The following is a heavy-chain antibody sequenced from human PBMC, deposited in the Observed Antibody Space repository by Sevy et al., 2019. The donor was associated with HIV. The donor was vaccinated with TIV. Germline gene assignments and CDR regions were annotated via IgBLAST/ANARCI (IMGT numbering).Heavy chain of an antibody. Sequence: GGSLRLSCAASGLRFSNYNMNWVRQAPGQGLEWVACISNSSSYIYYVDSVKGRFTISRDNAKNSLYLQMNSLRAEDTAVYYCASEKEQMVLWPYYGMDVWGQGTTVTVSS. D-gene: IGHD6-13*01. V-gene: IGHV3-21*01. J-gene: IGHJ6*02. CDR1: GLRFSNYN. CDR2: ISNSSSYI. CDR3: ASEKEQMVLWPYYGMDV.